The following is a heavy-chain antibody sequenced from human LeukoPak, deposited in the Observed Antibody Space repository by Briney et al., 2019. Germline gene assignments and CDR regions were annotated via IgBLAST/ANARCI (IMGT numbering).Heavy chain of an antibody. CDR1: GFTVSTNY. V-gene: IGHV3-66*01. J-gene: IGHJ4*02. CDR2: IHSGGNT. CDR3: ARALLYGAQGGY. Sequence: PGGSLRLSCAASGFTVSTNYMNWVRQAPGKGLEWVSVIHSGGNTYYSDSVKGRFTISRDNSKNTMYLQMNSLRVEDTAVYYCARALLYGAQGGYWGQGTLVPVS. D-gene: IGHD4-17*01.